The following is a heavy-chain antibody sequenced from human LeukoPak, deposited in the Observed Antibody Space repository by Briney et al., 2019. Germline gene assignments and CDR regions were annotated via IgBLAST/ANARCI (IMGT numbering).Heavy chain of an antibody. V-gene: IGHV3-23*01. CDR1: GFTFSSYA. Sequence: GGSLRLSCAASGFTFSSYAMSWVRQAPGKGLEWVSVISASGGSTYYADSEKGRFTISRDNSKNTLYLQMNSLRAEDTAVYYCAKVRIDILTGPAYFDYWGQGTLVTVSS. CDR3: AKVRIDILTGPAYFDY. J-gene: IGHJ4*02. D-gene: IGHD3-9*01. CDR2: ISASGGST.